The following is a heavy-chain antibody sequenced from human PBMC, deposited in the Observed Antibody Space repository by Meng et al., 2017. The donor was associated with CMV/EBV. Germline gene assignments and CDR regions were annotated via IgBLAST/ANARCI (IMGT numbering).Heavy chain of an antibody. J-gene: IGHJ6*02. CDR1: GFTFSSYE. D-gene: IGHD6-19*01. Sequence: GESLKISCAASGFTFSSYEMNWVRRAPGKGLEWVSYISSSGSTIYYADSVKERSTISRNNARNSLYLQMNSQRAEATAVYYCARDLAVTGSYYYYGMDVWGQGTTVTVSS. V-gene: IGHV3-48*03. CDR3: ARDLAVTGSYYYYGMDV. CDR2: ISSSGSTI.